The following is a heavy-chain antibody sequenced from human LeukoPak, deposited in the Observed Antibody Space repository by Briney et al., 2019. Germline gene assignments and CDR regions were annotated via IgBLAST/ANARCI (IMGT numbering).Heavy chain of an antibody. CDR1: EYPFTGYY. D-gene: IGHD1-14*01. J-gene: IGHJ6*03. CDR2: INPNSGDT. Sequence: ASVKVSCKTSEYPFTGYYMHWVRQAPGQGLEWMGWINPNSGDTNYAQKFQGRVTMTRDTSISTAYMELSRLRSDDTAVYYCARDRTRYYYYSYMDVWGKGTAVTISS. CDR3: ARDRTRYYYYSYMDV. V-gene: IGHV1-2*02.